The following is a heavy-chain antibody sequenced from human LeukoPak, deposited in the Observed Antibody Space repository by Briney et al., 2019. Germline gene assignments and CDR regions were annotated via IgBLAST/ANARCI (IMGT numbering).Heavy chain of an antibody. D-gene: IGHD3-10*01. Sequence: GGSLRLSCAASGFTFSSYSMNWVRQAPGKGLEWVSSISSSSSYIYYADSVKGRFTISRDNAKNSLYLQMNSLRAEDMAVYYCARGSAAFYGSGSYHWGQGTLVTVSS. V-gene: IGHV3-21*01. CDR2: ISSSSSYI. CDR3: ARGSAAFYGSGSYH. J-gene: IGHJ4*02. CDR1: GFTFSSYS.